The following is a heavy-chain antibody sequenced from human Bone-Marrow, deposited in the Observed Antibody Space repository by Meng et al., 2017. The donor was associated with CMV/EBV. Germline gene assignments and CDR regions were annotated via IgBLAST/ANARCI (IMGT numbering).Heavy chain of an antibody. CDR2: VSYEGSST. Sequence: GESLKISCAASGFTFSSYWMHWVRQAPGKGLEWVAVVSYEGSSTDYTDSLKGRFTISRDNSNGTLYLQMFSLRADDTAIYYVVRGGKYCSTTNCPRWFDSWGQGTLVTVSS. V-gene: IGHV3-30*03. CDR3: VRGGKYCSTTNCPRWFDS. CDR1: GFTFSSYW. J-gene: IGHJ5*01. D-gene: IGHD2/OR15-2a*01.